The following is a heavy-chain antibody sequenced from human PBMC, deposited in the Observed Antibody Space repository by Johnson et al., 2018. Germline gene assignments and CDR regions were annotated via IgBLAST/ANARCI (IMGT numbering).Heavy chain of an antibody. J-gene: IGHJ3*02. D-gene: IGHD5-12*01. CDR3: AKALGGGYDFDAFDS. CDR2: ISGRGGNT. V-gene: IGHV3-23*04. Sequence: VQLVQSGGGVVQPGRSLRLSCAASGFTFSSYAMHWVRQAPGKGLEWVSTISGRGGNTYYADSVKGRFTISRDNSKTTLYLQMNSLRAEDTALYYCAKALGGGYDFDAFDSWGQGTMVTVSS. CDR1: GFTFSSYA.